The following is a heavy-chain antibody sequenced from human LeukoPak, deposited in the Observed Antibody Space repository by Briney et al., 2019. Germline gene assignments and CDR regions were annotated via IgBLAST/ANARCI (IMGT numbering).Heavy chain of an antibody. V-gene: IGHV1-18*01. D-gene: IGHD5-18*01. CDR2: ISAYNGNT. CDR3: ARDLMDTAMVDY. Sequence: ASVKVSCKASGYTFTSYGISWVRQAPGQGLEWMGWISAYNGNTNYAQKFQGRVTITADKSTSTAYMELSSLRSEDTAVYYCARDLMDTAMVDYWGQGTLVTVSS. J-gene: IGHJ4*02. CDR1: GYTFTSYG.